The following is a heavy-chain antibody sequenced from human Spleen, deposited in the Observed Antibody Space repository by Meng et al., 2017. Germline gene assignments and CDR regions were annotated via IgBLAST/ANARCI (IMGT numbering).Heavy chain of an antibody. Sequence: QPQRQESGPGQGRPAEGLSPSGSVSGGAISTSGYYWGWIRQPPGKGLEWIGSIGHSGFTYYTPSLKSRVTVSIDTSRNQFSLWLTSVTAADTAVYYCVRSSAWVRTGFDPWGQGTLVTVSS. CDR2: IGHSGFT. CDR3: VRSSAWVRTGFDP. J-gene: IGHJ5*02. D-gene: IGHD6-19*01. V-gene: IGHV4-39*01. CDR1: GGAISTSGYY.